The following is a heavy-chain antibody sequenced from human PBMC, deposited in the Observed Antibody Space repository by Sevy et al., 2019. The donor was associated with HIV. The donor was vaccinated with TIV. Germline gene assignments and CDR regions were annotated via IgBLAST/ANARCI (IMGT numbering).Heavy chain of an antibody. V-gene: IGHV3-23*01. D-gene: IGHD2-8*01. J-gene: IGHJ4*02. Sequence: GGSLRLSCAASGFTFSKYSMSWVRQPPGKGLEWVSTLSFGCGEINYADSVMGRFTISRDNSKSSVYLQMNNLRPEETAVYYCAREGCNKPHDYWGQGTLVTVSS. CDR2: LSFGCGEI. CDR3: AREGCNKPHDY. CDR1: GFTFSKYS.